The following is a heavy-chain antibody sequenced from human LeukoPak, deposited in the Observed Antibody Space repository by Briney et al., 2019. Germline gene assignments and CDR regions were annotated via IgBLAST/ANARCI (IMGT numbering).Heavy chain of an antibody. J-gene: IGHJ2*01. Sequence: GGSLRLSCAASGFIFSEYYMGWIRQAPGKGLEWVSYISNSGGTTYYADSVKGRFTISRDNSKNTLYLQMNSLRAEDTAVYYCARGFRAAAGPGWYFDLWGRGTLVTVSS. CDR3: ARGFRAAAGPGWYFDL. CDR2: ISNSGGTT. CDR1: GFIFSEYY. D-gene: IGHD6-13*01. V-gene: IGHV3-11*01.